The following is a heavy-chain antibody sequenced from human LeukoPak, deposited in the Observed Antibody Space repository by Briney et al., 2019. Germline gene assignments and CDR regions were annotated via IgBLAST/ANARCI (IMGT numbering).Heavy chain of an antibody. CDR3: ASVVGAPYAFDI. CDR1: GYSISSDHY. CDR2: IFHTGST. V-gene: IGHV4-38-2*02. J-gene: IGHJ3*02. Sequence: PSETLSLTCSVSGYSISSDHYWGWIRQPPGKVLEWIGSIFHTGSTYYNPSLKSRVTMSVDTSKNQFSLKLTSVTAADTAVYYCASVVGAPYAFDIWGQGTMVTVSS. D-gene: IGHD1-26*01.